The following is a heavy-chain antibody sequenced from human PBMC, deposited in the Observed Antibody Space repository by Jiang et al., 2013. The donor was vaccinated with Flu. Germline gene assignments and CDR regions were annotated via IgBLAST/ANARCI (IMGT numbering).Heavy chain of an antibody. V-gene: IGHV2-70*11. Sequence: QTLTLTCTFSGFSLSTSGMCVNWIRQPPGKALEWLARIDWDNDKYYSTSLKTRLTISKDTSKNQVVLTMTNMDPVDTGTYYCARNRRNGYSDFDYWGQGTLVTVSS. D-gene: IGHD5-24*01. J-gene: IGHJ4*02. CDR1: GFSLSTSGMC. CDR3: ARNRRNGYSDFDY. CDR2: IDWDNDK.